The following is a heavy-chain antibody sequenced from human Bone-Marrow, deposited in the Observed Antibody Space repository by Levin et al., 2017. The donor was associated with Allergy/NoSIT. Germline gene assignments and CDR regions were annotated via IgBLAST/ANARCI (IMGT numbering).Heavy chain of an antibody. V-gene: IGHV3-48*01. CDR1: GFTFSNYG. CDR2: ISSSSGTI. CDR3: ATGGLVGASYYFDS. Sequence: PGESLKISCVASGFTFSNYGMHWVRQAPGKGLEWISFISSSSGTIYYADSAKGRFTISRDNAKNSLFLQMSSLGAEDTAVYYCATGGLVGASYYFDSWGQGTLVTVSS. J-gene: IGHJ4*02. D-gene: IGHD1-26*01.